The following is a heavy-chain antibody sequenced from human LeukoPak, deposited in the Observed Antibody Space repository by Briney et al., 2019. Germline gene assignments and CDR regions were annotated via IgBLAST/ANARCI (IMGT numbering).Heavy chain of an antibody. Sequence: GGSLRLSCAASGFTFSSSAMSWVRQAPGKGLEWVSTISGSGDRTYYADSVKGRFTISRDNSKNTLFLQMNSLRAEDTALYYCAKDLKEGFCSTTSCYGIDSWGQGTLVTVSS. CDR3: AKDLKEGFCSTTSCYGIDS. V-gene: IGHV3-23*01. J-gene: IGHJ4*02. D-gene: IGHD2-2*01. CDR1: GFTFSSSA. CDR2: ISGSGDRT.